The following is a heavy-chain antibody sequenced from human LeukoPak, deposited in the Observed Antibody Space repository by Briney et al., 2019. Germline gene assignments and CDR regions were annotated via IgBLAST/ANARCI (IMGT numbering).Heavy chain of an antibody. Sequence: LRLSCAASGFSFSSYWMSWIRQPPGKGLEWIGYIYYSGSTYYNPSLKSRVTISVDTSKNQFSLKLSSVTAADTAVYYCARAPAAMVRGVIRSFDYWGQGTLVTVSS. CDR3: ARAPAAMVRGVIRSFDY. CDR1: GFSFSSYW. D-gene: IGHD3-10*01. CDR2: IYYSGST. V-gene: IGHV4-30-4*08. J-gene: IGHJ4*02.